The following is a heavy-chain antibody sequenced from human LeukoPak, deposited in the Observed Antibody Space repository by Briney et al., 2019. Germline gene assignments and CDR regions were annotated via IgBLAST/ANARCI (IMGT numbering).Heavy chain of an antibody. V-gene: IGHV4-39*07. Sequence: SETLSLTCPVSGGSISGSSFYWGWIRQPPGKGLEWIGSVYYSGSTYYNPSLKSRVSISVDTSKNQFSLRLSSVTAADTAVYYCARGRNWGYFDYWGQGTLVTVSS. CDR3: ARGRNWGYFDY. D-gene: IGHD7-27*01. CDR1: GGSISGSSFY. J-gene: IGHJ4*02. CDR2: VYYSGST.